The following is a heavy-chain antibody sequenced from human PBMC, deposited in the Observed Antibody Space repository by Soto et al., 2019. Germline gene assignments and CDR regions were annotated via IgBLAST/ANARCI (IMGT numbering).Heavy chain of an antibody. Sequence: PSETLSLTCTVSGDSLSVHSYYWTWIRQPPGKGLEWIGRSYYSGTTYFNPSLKSRATISADTSKNQFSLRLTSVTAADTAIFYWTRRYNWKDTYCAPWGHRARVTVS. CDR3: TRRYNWKDTYCAP. CDR2: SYYSGTT. D-gene: IGHD1-20*01. V-gene: IGHV4-39*01. J-gene: IGHJ5*02. CDR1: GDSLSVHSYY.